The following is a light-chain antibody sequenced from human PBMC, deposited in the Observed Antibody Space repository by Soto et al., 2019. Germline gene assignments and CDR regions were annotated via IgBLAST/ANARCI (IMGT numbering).Light chain of an antibody. CDR1: QSVLYSSNNKNY. CDR2: WAS. J-gene: IGKJ1*01. Sequence: DIVMTQSPDSLAVSLGERATINCKSSQSVLYSSNNKNYLAWYQQKPGQPPKLLIYWASTRESGVPDRFSGSGSGTEFTLTISSLQPDDFATYYCQQYNSYSGTFGQGTKVEIK. CDR3: QQYNSYSGT. V-gene: IGKV4-1*01.